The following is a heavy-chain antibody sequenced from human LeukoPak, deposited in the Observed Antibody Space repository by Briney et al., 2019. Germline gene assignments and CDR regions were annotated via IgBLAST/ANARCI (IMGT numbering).Heavy chain of an antibody. J-gene: IGHJ4*02. CDR2: INHSGST. CDR3: ARHWNFYDYVWGSYRWNYFDY. CDR1: GGSFSGYY. Sequence: SETLSLTCAVYGGSFSGYYWSWIRQPPGKGLEWIGEINHSGSTNYNPSLKSRVTISVDTSKNQFSLKLSSVTAADTAVYYCARHWNFYDYVWGSYRWNYFDYWGQGTLVTVSS. D-gene: IGHD3-16*02. V-gene: IGHV4-34*01.